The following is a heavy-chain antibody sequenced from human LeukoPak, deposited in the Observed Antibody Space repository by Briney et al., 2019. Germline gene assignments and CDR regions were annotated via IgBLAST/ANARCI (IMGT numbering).Heavy chain of an antibody. Sequence: PGGSLRLSCGASGFTLSTYWMTWVRQAPGKGLEWVANIKEDGSEKNHVDSLKGRFTISRDNAKNSVYLQMNSLRAEDTAVYYCARDHGDYTHDYWGQGTLVTVSS. CDR2: IKEDGSEK. V-gene: IGHV3-7*01. J-gene: IGHJ4*02. D-gene: IGHD4-17*01. CDR1: GFTLSTYW. CDR3: ARDHGDYTHDY.